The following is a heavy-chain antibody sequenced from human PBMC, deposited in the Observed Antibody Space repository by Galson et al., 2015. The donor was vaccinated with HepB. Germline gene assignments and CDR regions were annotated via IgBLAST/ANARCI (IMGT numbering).Heavy chain of an antibody. Sequence: LTCTVSGGSISSGGYYWSWIRQHPGKGLEWIGYIYYSGSTYYNPSLKSRVTISVDTSKNQFSLKLSSVTAADTAVYYCARVAGYCSSTSCYTRTAFDIWGQGTMVTVSS. D-gene: IGHD2-2*02. V-gene: IGHV4-31*03. CDR2: IYYSGST. CDR1: GGSISSGGYY. CDR3: ARVAGYCSSTSCYTRTAFDI. J-gene: IGHJ3*02.